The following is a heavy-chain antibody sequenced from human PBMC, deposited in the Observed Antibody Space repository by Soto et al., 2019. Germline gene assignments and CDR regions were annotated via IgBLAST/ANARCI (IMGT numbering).Heavy chain of an antibody. Sequence: ASVKVSCKASGYTFTGYYMHWVLQAPGQGLEWMGWINPNSGGTNYAQKFQGWVTMTRDTSISTAYMELSRLRSDDTAVYYCAREGYSYDNRYYGMDVWGQGTTVTVSS. CDR2: INPNSGGT. CDR1: GYTFTGYY. V-gene: IGHV1-2*04. J-gene: IGHJ6*02. D-gene: IGHD5-18*01. CDR3: AREGYSYDNRYYGMDV.